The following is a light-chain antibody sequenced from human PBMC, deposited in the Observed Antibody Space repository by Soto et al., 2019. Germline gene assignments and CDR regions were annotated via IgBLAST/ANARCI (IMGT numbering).Light chain of an antibody. CDR3: QQYNDFSGMYT. Sequence: DIQMTQSPSTLSASVGDRVTFTCRASQSTSSWLAWYQQKPGKAPKLLIYDASTLESGVPSRFSGSGSGTDFTLTISSLQPDDFATYYCQQYNDFSGMYTFGQGTKLEIK. J-gene: IGKJ2*01. CDR1: QSTSSW. CDR2: DAS. V-gene: IGKV1-5*01.